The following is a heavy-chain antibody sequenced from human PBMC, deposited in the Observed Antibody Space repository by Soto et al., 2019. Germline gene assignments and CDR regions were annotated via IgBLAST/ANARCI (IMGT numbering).Heavy chain of an antibody. CDR3: ATIGDVTFHY. CDR2: TKPDETET. CDR1: GLAFSTYW. J-gene: IGHJ4*02. Sequence: EVQLVESGGGLVQPGGSLRLSCTTSGLAFSTYWMAWVRQAPGKGLEWVGNTKPDETETYYADSVEGRFTISRDNAKNSLYLQMNSLRVGDTAVYYWATIGDVTFHYWGQGTPVTVSS. V-gene: IGHV3-7*02. D-gene: IGHD4-4*01.